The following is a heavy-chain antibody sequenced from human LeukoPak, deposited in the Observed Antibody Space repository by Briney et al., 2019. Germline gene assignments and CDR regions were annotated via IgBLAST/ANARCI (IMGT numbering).Heavy chain of an antibody. V-gene: IGHV1-8*01. CDR3: AIRYGSGEKYYYYYYMDV. Sequence: ASVKVSCKASGYTFTSYDVNWVRRATGQGLEWMGWMNPNSGNTGYAQKFQGRVTMTWNTSISTAYMELSSLRSEDTAVYYCAIRYGSGEKYYYYYYMDVWGKGTTVTVSS. D-gene: IGHD3-10*01. CDR1: GYTFTSYD. J-gene: IGHJ6*03. CDR2: MNPNSGNT.